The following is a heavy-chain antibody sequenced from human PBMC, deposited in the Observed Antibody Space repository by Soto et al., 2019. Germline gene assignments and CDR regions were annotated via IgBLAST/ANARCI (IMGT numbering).Heavy chain of an antibody. CDR3: ARDVATVKLDY. CDR2: INHSGST. D-gene: IGHD5-12*01. V-gene: IGHV4-34*01. Sequence: SETLSLTCAVYGGSFSGYYLSWIRQPPGKGLEWIGEINHSGSTNYNPSLKSRVTISVDTSKNQFSLKLSSVTAADTAVYYCARDVATVKLDYWGQGTPVTVSS. J-gene: IGHJ4*02. CDR1: GGSFSGYY.